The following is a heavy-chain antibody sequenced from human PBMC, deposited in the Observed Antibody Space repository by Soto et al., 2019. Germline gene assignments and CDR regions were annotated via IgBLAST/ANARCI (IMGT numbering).Heavy chain of an antibody. D-gene: IGHD3-3*01. J-gene: IGHJ6*02. CDR1: GYSFTSYY. CDR2: INPNSTSA. V-gene: IGHV1-46*01. CDR3: ARDRDFWTGYEYYYYAMDV. Sequence: QVQLVQSGSEVKKPGASVKVSCKASGYSFTSYYLHWVRQAPGQGLEWMGIINPNSTSASYAQKFQGRLTMTRDTSTSTVYMELSTLRSEDTAVYYCARDRDFWTGYEYYYYAMDVWGQGTTVTVSS.